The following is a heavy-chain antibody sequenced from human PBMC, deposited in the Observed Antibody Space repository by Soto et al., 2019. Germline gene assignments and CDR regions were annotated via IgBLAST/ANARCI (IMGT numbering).Heavy chain of an antibody. Sequence: QVQLVQSGAEVKKPGSSVKVSCKASGGTFSSYAISWVRQAPGQGLEWMGGIIPIFGTANYAQKFQGRDTITADESTITAYMELSSLRSEDTAVYYCARAYYYDSSGKHDAFDIWGQGTMVTVSS. CDR2: IIPIFGTA. D-gene: IGHD3-22*01. V-gene: IGHV1-69*01. CDR3: ARAYYYDSSGKHDAFDI. CDR1: GGTFSSYA. J-gene: IGHJ3*02.